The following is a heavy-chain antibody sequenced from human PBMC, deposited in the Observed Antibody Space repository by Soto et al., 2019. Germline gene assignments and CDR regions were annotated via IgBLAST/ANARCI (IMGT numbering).Heavy chain of an antibody. Sequence: ASVTVSCKASGYTLTIYDINWVRQATGQGLEWMGWMNPNSGNTGYAQKFQGRVTMTRNTSISTAYMELSSLRSEDTAVYYCARRGEPLWIWFGVWGKGTTVTVSS. J-gene: IGHJ6*04. D-gene: IGHD3-10*01. CDR1: GYTLTIYD. CDR2: MNPNSGNT. CDR3: ARRGEPLWIWFGV. V-gene: IGHV1-8*01.